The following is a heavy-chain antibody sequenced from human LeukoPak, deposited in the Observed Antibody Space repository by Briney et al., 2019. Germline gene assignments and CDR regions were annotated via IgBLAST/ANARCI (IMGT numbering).Heavy chain of an antibody. CDR2: FDPEDGET. Sequence: ASVKVSCKVSGYTLTELSMHWVRQAPGKGLEWMGGFDPEDGETIYAQKFQGRVTITTDESTSTAYMELSSLRSEDTAVYYCATKLSSIAARPSYYFDYWGQGTLVTVSS. D-gene: IGHD6-6*01. CDR3: ATKLSSIAARPSYYFDY. CDR1: GYTLTELS. J-gene: IGHJ4*02. V-gene: IGHV1-24*01.